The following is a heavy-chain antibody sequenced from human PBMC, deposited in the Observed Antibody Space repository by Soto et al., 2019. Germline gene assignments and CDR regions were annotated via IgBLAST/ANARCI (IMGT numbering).Heavy chain of an antibody. V-gene: IGHV4-59*01. J-gene: IGHJ5*02. D-gene: IGHD3-10*02. CDR2: VSYSGST. CDR1: GGAIGGYY. Sequence: SETLSLTCPLSGGAIGGYYWSWIRQPPGKALEWIGYVSYSGSTDYHPSLKSRVSISIDTSKNQFSLKMISVTAADTAVYYCARPGSDRVLFFFDPWGQGALVTVFS. CDR3: ARPGSDRVLFFFDP.